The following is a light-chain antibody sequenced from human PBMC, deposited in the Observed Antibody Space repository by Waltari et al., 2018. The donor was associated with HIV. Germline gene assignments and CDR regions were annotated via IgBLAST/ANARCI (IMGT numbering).Light chain of an antibody. J-gene: IGKJ3*01. CDR3: QQYHNWPRFT. CDR1: QSVDNY. CDR2: DAS. Sequence: ERGVTQSPATLYVSAGERVTLSGRASQSVDNYLAWYQQKPGQAPRRLIYDASRSATGIPARFSGSGSWTAFTLPISSLQSEDFALSYCQQYHNWPRFTFGPGTKVAI. V-gene: IGKV3-15*01.